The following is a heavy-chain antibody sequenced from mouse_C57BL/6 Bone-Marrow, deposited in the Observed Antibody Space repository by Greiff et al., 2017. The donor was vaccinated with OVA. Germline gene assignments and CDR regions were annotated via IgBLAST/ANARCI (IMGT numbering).Heavy chain of an antibody. CDR1: GYTFTSYG. Sequence: QVQLQQSGAELARPGASVKLSCKASGYTFTSYGISWVKQRTGQGLEWIGEIYPRSGSTYYNEKFKGKATLTADKSSSTAYMELRSLTSEDSAVYFCATGYYGNPFDYWGQGTTLTVST. CDR2: IYPRSGST. D-gene: IGHD2-1*01. CDR3: ATGYYGNPFDY. J-gene: IGHJ2*01. V-gene: IGHV1-81*01.